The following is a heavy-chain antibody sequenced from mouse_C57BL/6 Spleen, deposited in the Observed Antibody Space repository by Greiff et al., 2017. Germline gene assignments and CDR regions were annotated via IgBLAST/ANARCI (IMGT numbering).Heavy chain of an antibody. D-gene: IGHD1-1*01. V-gene: IGHV1-85*01. CDR1: GYTFTSYD. J-gene: IGHJ1*03. CDR2: IYPRDGST. CDR3: VGAYGSSYDWYFDV. Sequence: VQLQQSGPELVKPGASVKLSCKASGYTFTSYDINWVKQRPGQGLEWIGWIYPRDGSTKYNEKFKGKATLTVDTSSSTAYMELHSLTSEDSAVYFCVGAYGSSYDWYFDVWGTGTTVTVSS.